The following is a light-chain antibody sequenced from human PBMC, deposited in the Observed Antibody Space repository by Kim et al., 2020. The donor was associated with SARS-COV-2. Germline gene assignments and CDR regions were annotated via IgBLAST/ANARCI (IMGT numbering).Light chain of an antibody. Sequence: AIQMTQSPSSLSASVGDRVAITCRASQDIRIDLGWYQQKPGKAPKLLIYAASSLQSGVPSRFSGSGSGTDFTLAISSLQPEDFATYYCLQDYNYPLTFGGGTKLEIK. J-gene: IGKJ4*01. CDR2: AAS. CDR3: LQDYNYPLT. CDR1: QDIRID. V-gene: IGKV1-6*01.